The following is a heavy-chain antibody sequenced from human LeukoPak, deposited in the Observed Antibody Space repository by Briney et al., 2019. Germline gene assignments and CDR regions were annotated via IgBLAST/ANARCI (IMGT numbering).Heavy chain of an antibody. J-gene: IGHJ4*02. CDR2: ISYDGSYK. CDR3: AKDLQPKSSNWPADS. CDR1: GLIFSSYG. Sequence: PGGSLRLSCAASGLIFSSYGMHWVRQAPGKGLEWVAVISYDGSYKYYADSVKGRFIISRDNSKNTLYLQMNSLRAEDTAVYFCAKDLQPKSSNWPADSWGQGTLVTVSS. V-gene: IGHV3-30*18. D-gene: IGHD6-13*01.